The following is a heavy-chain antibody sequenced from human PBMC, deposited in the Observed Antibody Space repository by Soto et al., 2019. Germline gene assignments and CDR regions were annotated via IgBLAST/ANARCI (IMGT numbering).Heavy chain of an antibody. CDR2: IYPGDSDT. D-gene: IGHD5-12*01. J-gene: IGHJ6*02. CDR3: ARHVATDNGYYYYGMDV. V-gene: IGHV5-51*01. CDR1: GYSFTSYW. Sequence: GESLKISCKGSGYSFTSYWIGWVRQMPGKGLEWMGIIYPGDSDTRYSPSFQGQVTISADKSISTAYLQWSSLKASDTAMYYCARHVATDNGYYYYGMDVWGQGTTVTVSS.